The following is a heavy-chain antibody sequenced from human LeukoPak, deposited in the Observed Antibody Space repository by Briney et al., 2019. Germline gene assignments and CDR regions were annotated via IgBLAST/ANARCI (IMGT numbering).Heavy chain of an antibody. Sequence: ASVKVSCKASGGTFSSYAISWVRQAPGQGLEWMGGIIPIFGTANYAQKFQGRVTITADESTSTAYMELSSLRSEDTAVYYCARVSRYYYGSGSYYTPGYYYMDVWGKGTTVTISS. CDR3: ARVSRYYYGSGSYYTPGYYYMDV. CDR2: IIPIFGTA. J-gene: IGHJ6*03. D-gene: IGHD3-10*01. V-gene: IGHV1-69*13. CDR1: GGTFSSYA.